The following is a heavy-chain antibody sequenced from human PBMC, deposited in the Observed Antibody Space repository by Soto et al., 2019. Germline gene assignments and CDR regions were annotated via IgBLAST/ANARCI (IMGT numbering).Heavy chain of an antibody. D-gene: IGHD5-12*01. J-gene: IGHJ2*01. CDR1: GGTFSNYP. V-gene: IGHV1-69*12. Sequence: QVQLVQSGAEVKKPGSSVKVSCKASGGTFSNYPISWVRQAPGQGLEWMGGIIPTFGTVNYAQKFPGRVTIPADESTSTAYMELSSLRYEDTAVYYCARGNHRWLQLWYFDLWGRGTLVTVSS. CDR2: IIPTFGTV. CDR3: ARGNHRWLQLWYFDL.